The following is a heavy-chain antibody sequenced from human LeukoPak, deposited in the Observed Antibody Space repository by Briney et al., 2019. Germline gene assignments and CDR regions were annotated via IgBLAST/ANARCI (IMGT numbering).Heavy chain of an antibody. CDR3: TRVALRSKVAATSCPDY. Sequence: GSSVNVSCKASRYTFTSYGISWVGQAPGQGLEGMGWINAFNGKTNYAQKLQGRVAMSPDTSTSPAYIELRNLRADDPAVRSCTRVALRSKVAATSCPDYWGQGTLVTVSS. CDR2: INAFNGKT. D-gene: IGHD2-15*01. J-gene: IGHJ4*02. V-gene: IGHV1-18*01. CDR1: RYTFTSYG.